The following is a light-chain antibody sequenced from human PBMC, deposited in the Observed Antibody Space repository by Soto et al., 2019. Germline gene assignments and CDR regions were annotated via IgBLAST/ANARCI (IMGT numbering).Light chain of an antibody. V-gene: IGLV2-8*01. CDR3: SLFAGRNLV. J-gene: IGLJ2*01. Sequence: QSVLTQPPSASGSPGQSVTISCTGTSSDVGGYNYVSWYQQHPGKAPKLMIYEVSKRPSGVPDRFSGSKSGNTASLTVSGLPADDEADYFLSLFAGRNLVFGRGTKLTVL. CDR1: SSDVGGYNY. CDR2: EVS.